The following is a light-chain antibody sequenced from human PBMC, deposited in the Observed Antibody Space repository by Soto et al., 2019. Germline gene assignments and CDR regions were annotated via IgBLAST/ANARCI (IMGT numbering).Light chain of an antibody. CDR3: MQALQSPIT. J-gene: IGKJ5*01. CDR1: QTLLHSNGYDY. Sequence: DLVMTQSPLSLPVTPGEPASISCRSSQTLLHSNGYDYLDWYLQKPGQSPQLLIYLGSTRASGVPDRFSGSGPGTDFTLKISRVEAEDVGVYYCMQALQSPITFGQGTRLESK. V-gene: IGKV2-28*01. CDR2: LGS.